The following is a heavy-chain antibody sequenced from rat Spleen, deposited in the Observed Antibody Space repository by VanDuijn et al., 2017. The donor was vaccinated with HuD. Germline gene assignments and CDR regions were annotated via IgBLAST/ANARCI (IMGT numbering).Heavy chain of an antibody. V-gene: IGHV10-5*01. CDR1: GFTFSNAA. J-gene: IGHJ2*01. D-gene: IGHD1-2*01. CDR2: IRTKPNNYAT. CDR3: TAESSSDY. Sequence: VQLVESGGGLVQPKESLKISCATSGFTFSNAAMYWVRQAPGNGLEWVARIRTKPNNYATYYADSVKGRFTISRDDSKRMIFLQMDNLKPEDTAMYYCTAESSSDYWGQGVMVAVSS.